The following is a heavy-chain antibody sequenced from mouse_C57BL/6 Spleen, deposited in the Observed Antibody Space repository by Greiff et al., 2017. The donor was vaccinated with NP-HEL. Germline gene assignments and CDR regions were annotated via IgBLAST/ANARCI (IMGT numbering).Heavy chain of an antibody. CDR1: GFNIKDYY. V-gene: IGHV14-2*01. J-gene: IGHJ1*03. CDR2: IDPEDGET. Sequence: VQLQQSGAELVKPGASVKLSCTASGFNIKDYYMHWVKQRTEQGLEWIGRIDPEDGETKYAPQFQGKATITADTSSNTAYLQLSSLTSEDTAVYYCAGGGDYAYFDDWGTGTTVTVSS. D-gene: IGHD2-4*01. CDR3: AGGGDYAYFDD.